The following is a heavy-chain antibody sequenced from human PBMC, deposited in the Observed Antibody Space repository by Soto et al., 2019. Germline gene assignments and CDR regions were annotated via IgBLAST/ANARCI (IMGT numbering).Heavy chain of an antibody. V-gene: IGHV4-31*03. D-gene: IGHD5-18*01. CDR3: ARGYSSGYTDY. Sequence: QVQLQESGPGLVKPSQTLSLTCTVSGGSISSGGYYWSWIRQHPGKGLEWIGYIYYSGSTYYNPSLKSXXTXSXXTSKNQFSLRLSSVTAADTAVYFCARGYSSGYTDYWGQGTLVTVSS. CDR2: IYYSGST. J-gene: IGHJ4*02. CDR1: GGSISSGGYY.